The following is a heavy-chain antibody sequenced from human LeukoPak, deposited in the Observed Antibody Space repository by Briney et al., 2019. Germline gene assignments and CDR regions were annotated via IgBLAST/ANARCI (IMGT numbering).Heavy chain of an antibody. D-gene: IGHD5-12*01. CDR3: ARVRRWSGYDEGLYY. CDR2: IIPILGIA. CDR1: GGTFSSYA. Sequence: GASVKVSCKASGGTFSSYAISWVRQAPGQGLEWMGRIIPILGIANYAQKFQGRVTITADKSTSTAYMELSSLRSEDTAVYYCARVRRWSGYDEGLYYWGQRTLVTVSS. V-gene: IGHV1-69*04. J-gene: IGHJ4*02.